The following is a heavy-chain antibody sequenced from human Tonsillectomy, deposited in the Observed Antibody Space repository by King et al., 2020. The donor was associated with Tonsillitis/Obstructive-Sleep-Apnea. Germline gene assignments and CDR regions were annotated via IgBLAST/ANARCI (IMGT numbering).Heavy chain of an antibody. Sequence: ITLKESGPTLVKPTQTLTLTCTFSGFSLSTSAEAVGWIRQPPGKAPEWLAVIYWDDDKRYNPSLKSRLTITKDTSKNQVVLTMTNVAPVDTATYYCAHKIYSPAWPRVLIWFDPGGQGTLVTVSS. J-gene: IGHJ5*02. CDR2: IYWDDDK. CDR1: GFSLSTSAEA. CDR3: AHKIYSPAWPRVLIWFDP. D-gene: IGHD6-13*01. V-gene: IGHV2-5*02.